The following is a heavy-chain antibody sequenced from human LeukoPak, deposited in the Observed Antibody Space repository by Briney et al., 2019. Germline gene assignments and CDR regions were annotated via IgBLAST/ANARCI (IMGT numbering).Heavy chain of an antibody. CDR3: ARGSMGIAAAGTDY. Sequence: GGSLRLSCAASGFTFSSYEMNWVRQAPGKGLEWVSYISSSGSTIYYADSVKGRFTISRDNAKNSLYLQMNSLRAEDTAVYYCARGSMGIAAAGTDYWGQGILVTVSS. J-gene: IGHJ4*02. D-gene: IGHD6-13*01. V-gene: IGHV3-48*03. CDR1: GFTFSSYE. CDR2: ISSSGSTI.